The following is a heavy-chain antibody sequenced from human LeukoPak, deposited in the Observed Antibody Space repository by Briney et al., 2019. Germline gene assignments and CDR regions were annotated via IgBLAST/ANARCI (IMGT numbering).Heavy chain of an antibody. J-gene: IGHJ6*02. CDR2: ISSSSSYI. V-gene: IGHV3-21*01. CDR1: GFTFSSYS. Sequence: PGGSLRLSCAASGFTFSSYSMNWVRQAPGKGLEWVSSISSSSSYIYYADSVKGRFTISRDNAKNSLYLQMNSLRDEDTAVYYCARGITMIVQKINAMDVWGQGTTVTVSS. D-gene: IGHD3-22*01. CDR3: ARGITMIVQKINAMDV.